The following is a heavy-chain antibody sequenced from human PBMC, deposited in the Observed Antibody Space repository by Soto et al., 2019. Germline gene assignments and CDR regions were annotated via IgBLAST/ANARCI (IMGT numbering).Heavy chain of an antibody. CDR3: ARANDYYDSSGYLNFDY. D-gene: IGHD3-22*01. CDR1: GGSISSGDYY. Sequence: SETLSLTCTVSGGSISSGDYYWSWIRQPPGKGLEWIGYIYYSGSTYYNPSLKSRVTISVDTSKNQFSLKLSSVTAADTAAYYCARANDYYDSSGYLNFDYWGQGTLVTVSS. CDR2: IYYSGST. J-gene: IGHJ4*02. V-gene: IGHV4-30-4*01.